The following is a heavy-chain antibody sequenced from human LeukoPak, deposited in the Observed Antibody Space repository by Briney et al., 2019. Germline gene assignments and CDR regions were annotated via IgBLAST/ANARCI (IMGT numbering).Heavy chain of an antibody. CDR1: GFTFNSYD. CDR3: ARAAGKENGYDFWFEH. D-gene: IGHD3-3*01. Sequence: GGSLRLSCAASGFTFNSYDMHWVRQAPGKGLEWVAVISYDGGKQYYADSVKGRFTISRDNSKSTLYLQMNSLRAEDSAVYYCARAAGKENGYDFWFEHWGQGTLVTVSS. CDR2: ISYDGGKQ. V-gene: IGHV3-30*04. J-gene: IGHJ5*02.